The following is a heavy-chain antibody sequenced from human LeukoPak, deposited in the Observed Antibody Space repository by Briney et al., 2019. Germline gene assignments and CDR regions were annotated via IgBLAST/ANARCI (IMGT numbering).Heavy chain of an antibody. V-gene: IGHV3-23*01. J-gene: IGHJ4*02. CDR3: ARTGSSPAYGSNFDY. D-gene: IGHD3-16*01. CDR2: ISGSGGST. Sequence: GGSLRLSCAASGFTFSSYAMSWVRQAPGKGLEWVSAISGSGGSTYYADSVKGRFTISRDNSKNTLYLQMNSLRAEDTAVYYCARTGSSPAYGSNFDYWGQGTLVTVSS. CDR1: GFTFSSYA.